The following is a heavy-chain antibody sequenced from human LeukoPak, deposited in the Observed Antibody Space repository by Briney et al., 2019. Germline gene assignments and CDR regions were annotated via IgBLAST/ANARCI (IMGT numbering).Heavy chain of an antibody. V-gene: IGHV4-4*02. J-gene: IGHJ4*02. CDR1: TDSITSNW. CDR2: VHKSGST. D-gene: IGHD1-26*01. Sequence: SETLSLTCAVSTDSITSNWWSWVRQPPGKGLEWIGEVHKSGSTNYYPSLQSRVTISIDKSKNQIALELTSVTAADTAVYYCAREIVGAPTPGAYWGQGILVTVSS. CDR3: AREIVGAPTPGAY.